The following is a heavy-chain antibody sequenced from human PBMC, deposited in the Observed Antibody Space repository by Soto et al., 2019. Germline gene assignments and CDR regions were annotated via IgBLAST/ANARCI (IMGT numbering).Heavy chain of an antibody. J-gene: IGHJ4*02. CDR1: GYGFTDYY. D-gene: IGHD6-6*01. V-gene: IGHV1-2*02. Sequence: GVPVEVTCDASGYGFTDYYLHWVRPAPGQGLEWMGWIDPNSGGTQYARRCQGRVTMTRDTSTSTADMEMSRLKSEDTAVYYCARYEEFSSSVRGEGDFDYRGQ. CDR2: IDPNSGGT. CDR3: ARYEEFSSSVRGEGDFDY.